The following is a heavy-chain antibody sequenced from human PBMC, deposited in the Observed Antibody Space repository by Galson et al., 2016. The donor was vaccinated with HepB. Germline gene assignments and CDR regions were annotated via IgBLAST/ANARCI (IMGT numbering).Heavy chain of an antibody. V-gene: IGHV4-39*01. CDR2: IYHSGST. CDR3: VGGDVVFAI. D-gene: IGHD2-21*02. Sequence: SETLSLTCTVSGGPISSSSYYWGWIRQPPGKGLQWIGSIYHSGSTKYNPSLKSRVTLSVDTSKNQFTLKLSSVTAANTAVYNCVGGDVVFAIWGQGTMVTVSS. CDR1: GGPISSSSYY. J-gene: IGHJ3*02.